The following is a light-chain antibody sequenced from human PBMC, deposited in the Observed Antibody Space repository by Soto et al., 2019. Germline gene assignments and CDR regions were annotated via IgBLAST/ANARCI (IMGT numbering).Light chain of an antibody. Sequence: EIVLTHSPATLSVSPGEIATLSCRASQSVNDNLAWYQQKPGQAPRLLIYADSNRATGIPARFSGSGSGTDFTLTISSLEPEDFSVYYCQQRYNWPITFGQGTRLEIK. V-gene: IGKV3-11*01. CDR1: QSVNDN. J-gene: IGKJ5*01. CDR2: ADS. CDR3: QQRYNWPIT.